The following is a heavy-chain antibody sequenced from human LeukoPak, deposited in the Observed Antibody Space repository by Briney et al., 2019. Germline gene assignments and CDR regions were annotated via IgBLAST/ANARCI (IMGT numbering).Heavy chain of an antibody. CDR2: INPSGGSA. J-gene: IGHJ4*02. V-gene: IGHV1-46*01. Sequence: ASVKVSCKASGYTFTSYYMHWVRHAPGQGLEWMGIINPSGGSASYAQKLQGRVTMTTDTSTSTAYMELRSLRSDDTAVYYCARTGSGWSDYWGQGTLVTVSS. CDR1: GYTFTSYY. D-gene: IGHD6-19*01. CDR3: ARTGSGWSDY.